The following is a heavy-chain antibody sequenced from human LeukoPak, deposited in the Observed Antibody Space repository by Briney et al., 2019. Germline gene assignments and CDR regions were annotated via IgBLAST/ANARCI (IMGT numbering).Heavy chain of an antibody. CDR3: VRGSSDWNGMDV. D-gene: IGHD6-19*01. V-gene: IGHV3-74*01. CDR2: IHIDENRK. CDR1: GFTSSNHW. Sequence: GGSLRLSCAASGFTSSNHWMHWVRQVPGKGLVSVSRIHIDENRKTYADSVKGRFTISRDNAKNTLYLQMNSLGVEDTAVYYCVRGSSDWNGMDVWGQGTTVTVSS. J-gene: IGHJ6*02.